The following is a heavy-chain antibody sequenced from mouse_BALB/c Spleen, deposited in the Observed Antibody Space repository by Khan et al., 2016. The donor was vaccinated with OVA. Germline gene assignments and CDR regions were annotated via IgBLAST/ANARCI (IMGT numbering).Heavy chain of an antibody. Sequence: QVQLQQSGPELVKPGASVKMSCKASGYTFSDYVINWVRQRTGEGLEWIGQIYPGSGSTYYNDELKGKATLTADKSSNTAYMQLSSLPSEDSGVYFCARSEYGRLGYWGQGTSLPVAS. J-gene: IGHJ2*02. V-gene: IGHV1-77*01. D-gene: IGHD1-1*01. CDR3: ARSEYGRLGY. CDR2: IYPGSGST. CDR1: GYTFSDYV.